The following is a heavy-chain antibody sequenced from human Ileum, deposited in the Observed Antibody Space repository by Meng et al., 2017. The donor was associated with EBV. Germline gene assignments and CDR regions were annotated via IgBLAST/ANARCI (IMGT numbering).Heavy chain of an antibody. D-gene: IGHD2-21*02. CDR3: ARERGGGDRGIQ. V-gene: IGHV4-61*08. J-gene: IGHJ4*02. Sequence: LQWPGPGLVKPSQSLPLTVSCSNRSVSSYGYCWTWNRHPQGKGLNWIGYMSYTGSTNSKSTLKSRITMSVAKSKFQFSLRLSSVTAADASVCSRARERGGGDRGIQWGQGTLVTVSS. CDR2: MSYTGST. CDR1: NRSVSSYGYC.